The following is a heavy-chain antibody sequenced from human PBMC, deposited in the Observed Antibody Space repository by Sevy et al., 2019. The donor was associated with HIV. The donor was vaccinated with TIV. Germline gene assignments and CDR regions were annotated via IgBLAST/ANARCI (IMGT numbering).Heavy chain of an antibody. J-gene: IGHJ3*02. D-gene: IGHD5-12*01. Sequence: ASVKVSCKVSGYTLTKLSMHWVRQAPGKGLEWMGGFDPEDGETIYAQKFQVRVTMTEDTSTDTAYMELSSLRSEDTAVYYCATPEYNGYDDESLDIWGQGTMVTGSS. CDR1: GYTLTKLS. CDR2: FDPEDGET. CDR3: ATPEYNGYDDESLDI. V-gene: IGHV1-24*01.